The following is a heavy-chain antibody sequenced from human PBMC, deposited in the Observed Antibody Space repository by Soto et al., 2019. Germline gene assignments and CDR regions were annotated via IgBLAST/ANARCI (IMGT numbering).Heavy chain of an antibody. J-gene: IGHJ5*02. CDR2: IYYTGSS. V-gene: IGHV4-61*08. CDR3: ARLGAYYQSLDP. D-gene: IGHD2-21*01. CDR1: GGSGISGDYY. Sequence: ALETLSLTCSVSGGSGISGDYYWSWIRQPPGKGLEWIGYIYYTGSSNYNPSLKRRVTISADTSKSQFSLRLTSVTASDTAVYYCARLGAYYQSLDPWGQGTVVTVSS.